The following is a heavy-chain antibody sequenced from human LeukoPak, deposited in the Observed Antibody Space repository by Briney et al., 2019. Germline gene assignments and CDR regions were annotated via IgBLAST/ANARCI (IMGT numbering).Heavy chain of an antibody. CDR1: GPSFSGYF. CDR2: INHRGDT. Sequence: PSETLSLTCAVHGPSFSGYFWSWIRQPPGKGLEWIGEINHRGDTNYNPSLKSRVTISLDTSNNQFSVRLTSVTAADTAVYYCARNPSRQNWIASLYKWFDPWGQGTLVTVAS. D-gene: IGHD2-2*03. CDR3: ARNPSRQNWIASLYKWFDP. V-gene: IGHV4-34*01. J-gene: IGHJ5*02.